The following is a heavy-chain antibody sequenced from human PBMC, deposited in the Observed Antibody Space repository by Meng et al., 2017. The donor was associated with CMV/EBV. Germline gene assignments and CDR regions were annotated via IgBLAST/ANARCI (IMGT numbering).Heavy chain of an antibody. Sequence: SETLSLTCAISGDSVSSNSAAWNWIRQSPSRGLEWRGRTYYRSKWYNDYAVSVKSRITINPDTSKNQFSLQLNSVTPEDTAVYYCARDRPAMVYYYYGMDVWGQGTTVTVSS. V-gene: IGHV6-1*01. CDR1: GDSVSSNSAA. CDR2: TYYRSKWYN. J-gene: IGHJ6*02. D-gene: IGHD5-18*01. CDR3: ARDRPAMVYYYYGMDV.